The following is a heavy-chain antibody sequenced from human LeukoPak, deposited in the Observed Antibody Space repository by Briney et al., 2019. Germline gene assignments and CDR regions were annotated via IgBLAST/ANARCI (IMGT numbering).Heavy chain of an antibody. J-gene: IGHJ4*02. CDR3: AKAYYYGSGSYYVAFDC. V-gene: IGHV3-23*01. CDR1: GSTFSNYA. Sequence: GGSLRLSCAASGSTFSNYAMTWVRQAPGEGLEWVSSLSGRGDNTFYADSVKGRFTISRDNSENTLHLQMNSLRAEDTAVYYCAKAYYYGSGSYYVAFDCWGQGTLVTVSS. CDR2: LSGRGDNT. D-gene: IGHD3-10*01.